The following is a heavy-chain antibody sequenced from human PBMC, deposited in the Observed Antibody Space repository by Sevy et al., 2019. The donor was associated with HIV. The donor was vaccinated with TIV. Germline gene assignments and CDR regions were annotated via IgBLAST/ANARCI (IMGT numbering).Heavy chain of an antibody. CDR3: ARGGVYNWNDLDY. CDR1: GYTFTGYY. J-gene: IGHJ4*02. Sequence: ASVKVSCKASGYTFTGYYMHWVRQAPGQGLEWMGRINPNRGGTNYAQKFQGRVTMTRDKSISTAYMELSRLRSDDTAVYYCARGGVYNWNDLDYWGQGTLVTVSS. V-gene: IGHV1-2*06. CDR2: INPNRGGT. D-gene: IGHD1-1*01.